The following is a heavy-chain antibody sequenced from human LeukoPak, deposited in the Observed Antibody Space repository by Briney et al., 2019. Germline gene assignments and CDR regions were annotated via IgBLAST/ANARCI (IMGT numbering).Heavy chain of an antibody. CDR1: GYTFTSYY. J-gene: IGHJ4*02. CDR2: INPSSGST. D-gene: IGHD3-3*01. Sequence: GASVKVSCKASGYTFTSYYLHWVRQAPGQGLEWIGVINPSSGSTSYTQKFQGRVIMTRDTFTSTVNMDLSNLRSEDTAVYYCARAGLIQFDVWSGYSRSTIAYWGRGTLVTVSS. CDR3: ARAGLIQFDVWSGYSRSTIAY. V-gene: IGHV1-46*01.